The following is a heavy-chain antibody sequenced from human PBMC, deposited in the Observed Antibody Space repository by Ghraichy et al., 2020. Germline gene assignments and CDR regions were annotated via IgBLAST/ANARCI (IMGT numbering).Heavy chain of an antibody. CDR1: GFTFSSYA. Sequence: GESLNISCAASGFTFSSYAMSWVRQAPGKGLEWVSAISGSGGSTYYADSVKGRFTISRDNSKNTLYLQMNGLRAEDTAVYYCAKQTGFFGVVIILRAYYFDYWGLGTLVTVSS. CDR3: AKQTGFFGVVIILRAYYFDY. D-gene: IGHD3-3*01. V-gene: IGHV3-23*01. CDR2: ISGSGGST. J-gene: IGHJ4*02.